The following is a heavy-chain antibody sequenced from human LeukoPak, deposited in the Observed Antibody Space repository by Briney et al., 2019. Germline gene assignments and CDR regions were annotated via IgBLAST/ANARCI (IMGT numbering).Heavy chain of an antibody. CDR2: IYSGGTT. J-gene: IGHJ4*02. D-gene: IGHD5-18*01. CDR3: ARTCGYSYASYYFDY. Sequence: GESLRLSCAASGFTVSSNYMSWVRQAPGKGLEWVSVIYSGGTTYYADSVRGRFTISRDNSKNTLYLQMNSLRAEDTAVYYCARTCGYSYASYYFDYWGQGTLVTVSS. V-gene: IGHV3-53*01. CDR1: GFTVSSNY.